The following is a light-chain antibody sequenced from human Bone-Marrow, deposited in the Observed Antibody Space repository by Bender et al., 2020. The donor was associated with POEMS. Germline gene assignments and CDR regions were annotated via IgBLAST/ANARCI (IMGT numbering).Light chain of an antibody. V-gene: IGLV3-25*03. CDR1: ELPSQY. CDR2: RNT. Sequence: SYELTQPPSVSVSPGQTARITCSGDELPSQYAYWYQQKPGQTPVLVINRNTERPSGIPERFSGSSSGTTVTLTISGVQAEDEADFYCQSADSSGSYVFGSGTKVTVL. J-gene: IGLJ1*01. CDR3: QSADSSGSYV.